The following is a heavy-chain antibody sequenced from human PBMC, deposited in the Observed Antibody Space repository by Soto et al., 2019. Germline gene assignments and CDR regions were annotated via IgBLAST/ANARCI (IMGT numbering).Heavy chain of an antibody. J-gene: IGHJ4*02. CDR2: ISAYNGNT. V-gene: IGHV1-18*03. Sequence: QVQLVQSGAEVKKPGASVKVSCKASGYTFTSYGISWVRQAPGQGLEWMGWISAYNGNTNYAPKLQGRVNMTTDKDTSTAYMELRSLRSDDMDMYYCALDSRGWYIYWGQGPLVPVSS. CDR3: ALDSRGWYIY. D-gene: IGHD6-19*01. CDR1: GYTFTSYG.